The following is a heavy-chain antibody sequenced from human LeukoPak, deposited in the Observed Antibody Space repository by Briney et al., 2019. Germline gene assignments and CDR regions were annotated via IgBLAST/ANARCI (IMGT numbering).Heavy chain of an antibody. V-gene: IGHV4-38-2*02. J-gene: IGHJ6*02. D-gene: IGHD3-10*01. CDR3: ARGYGGSGSYYYYGMDI. Sequence: SETLSLTCTVSGYSISSGFYWGWIRQSPEKGLERIGTIYHSGGTYYNPSLKSRVTISVDTSKNQFSLKLSSVTAADTAVYYCARGYGGSGSYYYYGMDIWGQGTTVTVSS. CDR2: IYHSGGT. CDR1: GYSISSGFY.